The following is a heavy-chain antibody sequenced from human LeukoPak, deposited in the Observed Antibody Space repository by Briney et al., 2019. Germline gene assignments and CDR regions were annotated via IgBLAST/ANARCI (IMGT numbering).Heavy chain of an antibody. J-gene: IGHJ6*04. Sequence: PGGSLRLACAASGFTFSSYAMSWVRQAPGKGLEWGSAIRGSGGSTYYADSVKGRFTISRDNSKNTLYLQRNSLRAEDTALYYCTKDLVWFGEGKLRDVWGKGTTVTVSS. D-gene: IGHD3-10*01. CDR1: GFTFSSYA. CDR2: IRGSGGST. V-gene: IGHV3-23*01. CDR3: TKDLVWFGEGKLRDV.